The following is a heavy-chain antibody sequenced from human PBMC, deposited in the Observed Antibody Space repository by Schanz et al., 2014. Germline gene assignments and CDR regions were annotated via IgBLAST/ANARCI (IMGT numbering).Heavy chain of an antibody. CDR3: AKALKPYIASRNGLDV. J-gene: IGHJ6*02. CDR1: GYIFSSYA. V-gene: IGHV1-2*02. D-gene: IGHD3-16*01. CDR2: INPNSGDR. Sequence: QVQLVQSGSELKKPGASVKVSCKASGYIFSSYAIHWVRQAPGQGLEWMGWINPNSGDRNYAQKFQGRVTMTRDTSISTAYMELSSLRPDDTAVYYCAKALKPYIASRNGLDVWGHGTTVTVSS.